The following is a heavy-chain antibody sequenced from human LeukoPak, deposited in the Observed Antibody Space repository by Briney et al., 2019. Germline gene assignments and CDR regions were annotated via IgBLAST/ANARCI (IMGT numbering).Heavy chain of an antibody. J-gene: IGHJ6*02. D-gene: IGHD6-13*01. CDR3: ARGAVIAAADEYYYSMDV. Sequence: SETLSLTCTVSGGSISSHYWSWIRQPPGKGLQWIGYIYYSGSTNYNPSLKSRVTISVDTSKNQFSLKLSSVTAADTAVYYCARGAVIAAADEYYYSMDVWGQGTTVTVSS. V-gene: IGHV4-59*11. CDR1: GGSISSHY. CDR2: IYYSGST.